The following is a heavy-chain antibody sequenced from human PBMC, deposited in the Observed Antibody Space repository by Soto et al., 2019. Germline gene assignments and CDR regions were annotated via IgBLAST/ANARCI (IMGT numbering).Heavy chain of an antibody. V-gene: IGHV3-33*01. CDR1: GFTFSSYG. D-gene: IGHD2-8*01. CDR3: ARAFPIDCTNGVCYTQYYFDY. J-gene: IGHJ4*02. Sequence: QVQLVESGGGVVQPGRSLRLSCAASGFTFSSYGMHWVRQAPGKGLEWVAVIWYDGSNKYYADSVKGRFTISRDNSKNTLYLQMNSLRAEDTAVYYCARAFPIDCTNGVCYTQYYFDYWGQGTLVTVSS. CDR2: IWYDGSNK.